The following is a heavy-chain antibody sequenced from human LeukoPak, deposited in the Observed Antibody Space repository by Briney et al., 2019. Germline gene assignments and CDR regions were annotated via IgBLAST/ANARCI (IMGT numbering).Heavy chain of an antibody. CDR1: GGSFSGYY. J-gene: IGHJ5*02. Sequence: SETLSLTCAVYGGSFSGYYWSWIRQPPGKGLEWIGYIYYSGSTNYNPSLKSRVTISVDTSKNQFSLKLSSVTAADTAVYYCARLSDYYGSGSFGNTFDPWGQGTLVTVSS. CDR3: ARLSDYYGSGSFGNTFDP. CDR2: IYYSGST. V-gene: IGHV4-59*08. D-gene: IGHD3-10*01.